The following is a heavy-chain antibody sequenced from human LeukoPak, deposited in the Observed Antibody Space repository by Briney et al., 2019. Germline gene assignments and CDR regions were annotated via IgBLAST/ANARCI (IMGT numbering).Heavy chain of an antibody. Sequence: GGSLRLSCAASGFTFSSYGMHWVRQAPGKGLEWVAVISYDGSNKYYADSVKGRFTISRDNSKNTLYLQMNSLRAEDTAVYYCAKWVGSYYYDSSGYFDYWGQGTLVTVSS. J-gene: IGHJ4*02. CDR1: GFTFSSYG. CDR2: ISYDGSNK. CDR3: AKWVGSYYYDSSGYFDY. V-gene: IGHV3-30*18. D-gene: IGHD3-22*01.